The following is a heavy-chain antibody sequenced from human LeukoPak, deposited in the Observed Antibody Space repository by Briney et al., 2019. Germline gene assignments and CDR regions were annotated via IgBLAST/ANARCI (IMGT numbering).Heavy chain of an antibody. J-gene: IGHJ5*02. CDR1: GFSSNELT. Sequence: AGGSLRLSCAASGFSSNELTLHALRQAPGKGLEWVALIGWDGDTTFYAESVKGRFTVSRDNSKNSLFLQMNSLKTEDTAFYYCAKDGHYCTAHTCFISLFDAGDEGTLVTVSS. V-gene: IGHV3-43*01. CDR2: IGWDGDTT. CDR3: AKDGHYCTAHTCFISLFDA. D-gene: IGHD2-8*02.